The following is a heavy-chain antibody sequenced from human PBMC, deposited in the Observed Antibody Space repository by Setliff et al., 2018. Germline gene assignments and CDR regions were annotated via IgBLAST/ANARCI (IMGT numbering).Heavy chain of an antibody. D-gene: IGHD3-3*01. V-gene: IGHV3-7*01. J-gene: IGHJ6*02. Sequence: GSLRLSCAASGFTFSSYWMSWVRQAPGKGLEWVANIKQDGSEKYYVDSVKGRFTISRDNAKNSLYLQMNSLRAEDTAVYYCAREGRVLQFLEWLGNYYYYGMDVWGQGTTVTVSS. CDR2: IKQDGSEK. CDR1: GFTFSSYW. CDR3: AREGRVLQFLEWLGNYYYYGMDV.